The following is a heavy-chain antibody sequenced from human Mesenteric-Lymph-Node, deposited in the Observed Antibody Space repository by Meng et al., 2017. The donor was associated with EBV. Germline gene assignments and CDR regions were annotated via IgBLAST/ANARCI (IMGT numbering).Heavy chain of an antibody. J-gene: IGHJ5*02. CDR2: VSGSGGST. D-gene: IGHD6-19*01. V-gene: IGHV3-23*01. Sequence: EGQVFEAGGGLVQRGGSLRLSCAASEFTFSDYTMYWVRQAPGKGLEWVSHVSGSGGSTYYADSVKGRFTIYRDNSKNTLYLQMNSLGVGDTAVYYCVKDLAVAGTWGQGTLVTVSS. CDR1: EFTFSDYT. CDR3: VKDLAVAGT.